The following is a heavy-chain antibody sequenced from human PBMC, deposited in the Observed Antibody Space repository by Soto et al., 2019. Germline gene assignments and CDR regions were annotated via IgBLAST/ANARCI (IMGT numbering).Heavy chain of an antibody. D-gene: IGHD2-8*01. Sequence: EVQLVQSGAEVKTPGESLKISCQASGYAFSSYWIAWVRQMPGKGLEWMGIIYPGDSDTRYSPSFQGQVTISVDKSITTAYLQWSSLKASDTAIYYCARGYCTTSICDPWFDPWGQGTLVTVSS. CDR2: IYPGDSDT. CDR3: ARGYCTTSICDPWFDP. CDR1: GYAFSSYW. V-gene: IGHV5-51*01. J-gene: IGHJ5*02.